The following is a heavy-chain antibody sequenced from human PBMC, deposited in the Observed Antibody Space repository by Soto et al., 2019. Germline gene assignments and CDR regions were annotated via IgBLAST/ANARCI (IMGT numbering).Heavy chain of an antibody. J-gene: IGHJ4*02. V-gene: IGHV3-53*02. CDR3: GRDSSYYEGIVDY. CDR1: GFTVSSNY. CDR2: IYSSGST. Sequence: EVQLVESGGGLIQPGGSLRLSCAASGFTVSSNYMTWVRQAPGKGLEWVSLIYSSGSTYYADSVKGRFTISRDISKNTLFLQMNSLRAEDTAVYYCGRDSSYYEGIVDYWGQGTLVTVSS. D-gene: IGHD3-22*01.